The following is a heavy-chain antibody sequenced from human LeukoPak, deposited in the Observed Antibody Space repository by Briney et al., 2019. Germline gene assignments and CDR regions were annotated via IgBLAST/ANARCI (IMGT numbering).Heavy chain of an antibody. V-gene: IGHV4-59*08. CDR2: IYYSGST. CDR1: GGSISSYY. J-gene: IGHJ1*01. D-gene: IGHD5-12*01. Sequence: SETLSLTCTVSGGSISSYYWRWIRQPPGKGLEWIGYIYYSGSTNYNPSLKSRVTISVDTSKNQFSLKLSSVTAADTAVYYCARLARRGFEYFQHWGQGTLVTVSS. CDR3: ARLARRGFEYFQH.